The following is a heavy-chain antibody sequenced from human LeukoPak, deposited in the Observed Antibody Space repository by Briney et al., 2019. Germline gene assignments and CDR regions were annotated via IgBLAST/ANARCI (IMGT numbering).Heavy chain of an antibody. V-gene: IGHV3-48*03. CDR3: ATEDSGYDYSES. Sequence: GGSLRLSCAASGFTFSSYEMNWVRQAPGKGLEWVSYISNSGSTMYYADSVKGRFTISRDNAKNSLYLQMNSLRAEDTAVYYCATEDSGYDYSESWGQGTLVTVSS. CDR2: ISNSGSTM. D-gene: IGHD5-12*01. J-gene: IGHJ5*02. CDR1: GFTFSSYE.